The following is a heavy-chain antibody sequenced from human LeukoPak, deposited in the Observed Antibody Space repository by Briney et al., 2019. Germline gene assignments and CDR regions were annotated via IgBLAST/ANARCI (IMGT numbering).Heavy chain of an antibody. Sequence: SQTLSLTCTVSGGSISSGSYYWSWIRQPAGKGLEWIGRIYTGGSTNCNPSLKSRVTISVDTSKNQFSLKLSSVTAADTAVYYCARGYYGVLRVYYYYGMDVWGQGTTVTVSS. J-gene: IGHJ6*02. CDR2: IYTGGST. CDR1: GGSISSGSYY. V-gene: IGHV4-61*02. D-gene: IGHD4-17*01. CDR3: ARGYYGVLRVYYYYGMDV.